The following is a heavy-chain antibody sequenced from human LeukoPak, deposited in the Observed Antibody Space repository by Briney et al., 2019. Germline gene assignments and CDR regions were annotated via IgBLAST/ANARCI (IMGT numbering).Heavy chain of an antibody. D-gene: IGHD6-13*01. CDR3: TRWDSSSWYPTIRY. CDR2: IRSKAYGGTT. V-gene: IGHV3-49*03. J-gene: IGHJ4*02. CDR1: GFTFGDYA. Sequence: PGGSLRLSCTASGFTFGDYAMSWFRQAPGKGLEWVGFIRSKAYGGTTEYAASVKGRFTISRDDSKSIAYLQMNSLKTEDTAVYYCTRWDSSSWYPTIRYWGQGTLVTVSS.